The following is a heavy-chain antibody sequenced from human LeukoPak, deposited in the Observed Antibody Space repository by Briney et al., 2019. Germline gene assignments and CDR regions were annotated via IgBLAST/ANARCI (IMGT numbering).Heavy chain of an antibody. CDR3: ATNPSSGWYFDY. V-gene: IGHV3-23*01. CDR1: GFTSSTYA. CDR2: ISDSGGTT. D-gene: IGHD6-19*01. Sequence: GGSLRLSCAASGFTSSTYATSCVRQAPGKGLEWVSGISDSGGTTYYADSVKGRFTISRDNSKNTLYLQMNSLRAEDTAVYYCATNPSSGWYFDYWGQGTLVTVSS. J-gene: IGHJ4*02.